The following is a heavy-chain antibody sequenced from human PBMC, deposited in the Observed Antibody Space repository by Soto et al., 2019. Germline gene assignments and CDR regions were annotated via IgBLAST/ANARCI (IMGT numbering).Heavy chain of an antibody. J-gene: IGHJ4*02. V-gene: IGHV4-39*01. CDR2: IHYRGST. CDR3: ARLATTVSTPNY. CDR1: GGSVSVDSYY. Sequence: SETLSLTCAVSGGSVSVDSYYWAWIRQPPGKGLEWIATIHYRGSTYYATSLKSRVTISIDTSKNQFSLMLASVTATDTAFYYCARLATTVSTPNYWGQGTLVTVSS. D-gene: IGHD4-17*01.